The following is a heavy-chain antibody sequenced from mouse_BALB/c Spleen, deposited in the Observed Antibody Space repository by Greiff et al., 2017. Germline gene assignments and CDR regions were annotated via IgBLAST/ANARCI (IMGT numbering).Heavy chain of an antibody. CDR1: GYTFPSYT. CDR2: INPSSGYT. D-gene: IGHD2-4*01. CDR3: ARSGYYDYDGWYFDV. J-gene: IGHJ1*01. Sequence: QVHVKQSGAELARPGASVKMSCKASGYTFPSYTMHWVKQRPGQGLEWIGYINPSSGYTNYNQKFKDKATLTADKSSSTAYMQLSSLTSEDSAVYYCARSGYYDYDGWYFDVWGAGTTVTVSS. V-gene: IGHV1-4*01.